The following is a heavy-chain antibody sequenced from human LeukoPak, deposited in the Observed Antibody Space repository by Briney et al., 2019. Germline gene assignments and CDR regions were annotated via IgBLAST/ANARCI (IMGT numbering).Heavy chain of an antibody. D-gene: IGHD6-13*01. CDR2: IYYSGST. CDR3: ARRAAAGLNWFDP. V-gene: IGHV4-59*08. CDR1: GGSISSYY. Sequence: SETLSLTCTVSGGSISSYYWSWIRQPPGKGLEWIGYIYYSGSTNYNPSLKSRVTISVDTSKNQFSLKLSSVTAADTAAYYCARRAAAGLNWFDPWGQGTLVTVSS. J-gene: IGHJ5*02.